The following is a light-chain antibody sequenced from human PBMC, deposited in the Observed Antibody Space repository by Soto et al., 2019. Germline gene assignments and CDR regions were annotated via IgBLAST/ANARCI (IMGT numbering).Light chain of an antibody. V-gene: IGKV3-15*01. Sequence: PEEIATLSCRASQSVSSNLAWYQQKPGQAPRLLIYGASTRATGIPARFSGSGSGTEFTLTISSLQSEDFAVYYCQQYNNWPWKFGQGTKVDIK. CDR1: QSVSSN. CDR2: GAS. J-gene: IGKJ1*01. CDR3: QQYNNWPWK.